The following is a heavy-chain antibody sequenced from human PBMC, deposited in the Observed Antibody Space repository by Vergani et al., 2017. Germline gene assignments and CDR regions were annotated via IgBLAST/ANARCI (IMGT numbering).Heavy chain of an antibody. V-gene: IGHV1-3*01. D-gene: IGHD3-16*02. CDR2: INAGNGNT. J-gene: IGHJ4*02. CDR3: AREGFYDYVWGSYRLRGGYYFDY. CDR1: GYTFTSYA. Sequence: QVQLVQSGAEVKKPGASVKVSCKASGYTFTSYAMHWVRQAPGQRLEWMGWINAGNGNTKYSQKFQGRVTMTRDTSASTDYMELSSLRSEDTAVYYCAREGFYDYVWGSYRLRGGYYFDYWGQGTLVTVSS.